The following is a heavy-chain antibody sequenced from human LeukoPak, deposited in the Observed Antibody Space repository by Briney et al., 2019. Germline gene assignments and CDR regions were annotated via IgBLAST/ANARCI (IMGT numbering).Heavy chain of an antibody. CDR2: INAGNGNT. CDR3: ARVRQQLVPDY. J-gene: IGHJ4*02. V-gene: IGHV1-3*01. Sequence: ASVKVSCKASGYTFTSYAMHWVRQAPGQRLEWMGWINAGNGNTKYSQKFQGRATITRDTSASTAYMELSSLRSEDMAVYYCARVRQQLVPDYWGQGTLVTVSS. CDR1: GYTFTSYA. D-gene: IGHD6-13*01.